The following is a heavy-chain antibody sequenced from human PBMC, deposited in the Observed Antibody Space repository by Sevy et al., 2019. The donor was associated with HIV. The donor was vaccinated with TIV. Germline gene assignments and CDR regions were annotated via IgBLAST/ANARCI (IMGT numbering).Heavy chain of an antibody. J-gene: IGHJ5*02. V-gene: IGHV1-18*01. CDR2: IGVYNGNT. Sequence: PSVKVSCKASGYSFSSYGISWVRQAPGQGLEWMGWIGVYNGNTKYAEKLQNRVTMTTDTSTGTAYMELRSLRSDDTAVYYCARCLGGLRPWEYNWFDPWGQGTLVTVSS. CDR1: GYSFSSYG. D-gene: IGHD1-26*01. CDR3: ARCLGGLRPWEYNWFDP.